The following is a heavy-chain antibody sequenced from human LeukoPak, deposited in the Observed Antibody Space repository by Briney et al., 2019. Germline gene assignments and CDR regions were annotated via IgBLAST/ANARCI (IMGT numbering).Heavy chain of an antibody. J-gene: IGHJ6*03. D-gene: IGHD6-19*01. CDR2: INAGNGNT. Sequence: ASVKASCKASGYTFTSYAMHWVRQAPGQRLEWMGWINAGNGNTKYSQEFQGRVTITRDTSASTAYMELSSLRSEDMAVYYCARDPSSGWGYYIDVWGKGTTVTVSS. CDR1: GYTFTSYA. CDR3: ARDPSSGWGYYIDV. V-gene: IGHV1-3*03.